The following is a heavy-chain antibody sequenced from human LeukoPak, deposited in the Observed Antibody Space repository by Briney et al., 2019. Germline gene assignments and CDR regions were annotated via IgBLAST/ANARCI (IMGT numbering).Heavy chain of an antibody. Sequence: ASVKVSCTVSGYTLTELSMHWVRQAPGQGLEWMGGIIPIFGTANYAQKFQGRVTITADESTSTAYMELSSLRSEDTAVYYCARCALWFGELTYYFDYWGQGTLVTVSS. CDR1: GYTLTELS. D-gene: IGHD3-10*01. V-gene: IGHV1-69*13. CDR2: IIPIFGTA. J-gene: IGHJ4*02. CDR3: ARCALWFGELTYYFDY.